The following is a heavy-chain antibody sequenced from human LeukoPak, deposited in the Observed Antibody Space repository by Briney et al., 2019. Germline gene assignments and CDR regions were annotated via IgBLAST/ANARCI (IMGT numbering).Heavy chain of an antibody. J-gene: IGHJ4*02. CDR3: ARAWSYYGSGSANYFDY. CDR2: ISAYNGNT. V-gene: IGHV1-18*01. Sequence: ASVKVSCKASGYTFTSYGISWVRQAPGQGLEWMGWISAYNGNTNYAQKLQGRVTMTTDTSTSTAYMELRSLRSDDTAVYYCARAWSYYGSGSANYFDYRGQGTLVTVSS. CDR1: GYTFTSYG. D-gene: IGHD3-10*01.